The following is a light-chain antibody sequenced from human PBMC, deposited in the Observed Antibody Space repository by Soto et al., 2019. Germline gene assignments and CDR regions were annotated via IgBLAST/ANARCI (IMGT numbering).Light chain of an antibody. CDR1: SSNLGDNT. CDR2: SYD. V-gene: IGLV1-44*01. J-gene: IGLJ1*01. CDR3: AEWDASLDGYV. Sequence: QSVLTQPPSASGTPGQRVTISCSTSSSNLGDNTVNWYQHVPGTAPKLLIYSYDQRPSGVPDRFSGSKSGTSASLAISGLQSEDEADYYCAEWDASLDGYVFGTGTKVTV.